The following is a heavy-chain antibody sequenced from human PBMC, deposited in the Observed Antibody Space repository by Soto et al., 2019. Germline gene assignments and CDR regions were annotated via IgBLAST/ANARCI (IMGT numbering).Heavy chain of an antibody. CDR3: ARAIWGCSSWWDY. D-gene: IGHD6-13*01. CDR2: ISSSGSHT. CDR1: GFTFSDYY. V-gene: IGHV3-11*05. Sequence: QVQLVESGGGLVKPGGSLRLSCAASGFTFSDYYMSWIRQAPGKGLEWVSYISSSGSHTNYADSVKGRFTISRDNAKNSLYLQMNSLRAEDTAMYYCARAIWGCSSWWDYWGQGTLVTVSS. J-gene: IGHJ4*02.